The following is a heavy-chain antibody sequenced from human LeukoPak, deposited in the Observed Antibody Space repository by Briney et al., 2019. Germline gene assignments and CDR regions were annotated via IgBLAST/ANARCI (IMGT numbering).Heavy chain of an antibody. D-gene: IGHD2-15*01. CDR3: VRVPTRGYCSGGSCYRFDY. Sequence: ASVTVSCKASGYTFTSYYIHWVRQAPGQGLEWMGIINPSGGSTSYAQKFQGRVTITRDTSTSTVYMELSRLRSEDTAVYYCVRVPTRGYCSGGSCYRFDYWGQGTLVTASS. J-gene: IGHJ4*02. CDR1: GYTFTSYY. V-gene: IGHV1-46*01. CDR2: INPSGGST.